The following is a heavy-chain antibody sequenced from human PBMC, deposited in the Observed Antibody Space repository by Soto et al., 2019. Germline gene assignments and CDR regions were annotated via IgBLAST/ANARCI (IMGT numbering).Heavy chain of an antibody. Sequence: EVQLVESGGGLLQPGGSLRLSCAASGFTFSSHWMHWVRHAPGKGLVWVSRINTDGSTTRYADSVKGRFTISRDNSKNTLYLPITSLRAEDTALYSGAREGLIPMSIVYDFWGRGTLVTVSS. V-gene: IGHV3-74*01. CDR2: INTDGSTT. CDR1: GFTFSSHW. J-gene: IGHJ4*02. D-gene: IGHD1-26*01. CDR3: AREGLIPMSIVYDF.